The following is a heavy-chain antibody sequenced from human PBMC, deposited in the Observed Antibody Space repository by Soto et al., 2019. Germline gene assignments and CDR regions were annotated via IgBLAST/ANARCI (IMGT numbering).Heavy chain of an antibody. V-gene: IGHV3-30-3*01. CDR1: GFTFSSYA. J-gene: IGHJ4*02. D-gene: IGHD2-2*02. Sequence: GGSLRLSCAASGFTFSSYAMHWVRQAPGKGLEWVAVISYDGSNKYYADSVKGRFTISRDNSKNTLYLQMNSPRAEDTAVYYCAREYPRKAYFDYWGQGTLVTVSS. CDR2: ISYDGSNK. CDR3: AREYPRKAYFDY.